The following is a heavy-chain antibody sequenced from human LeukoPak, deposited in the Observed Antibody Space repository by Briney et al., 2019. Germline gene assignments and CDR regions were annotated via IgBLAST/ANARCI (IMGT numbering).Heavy chain of an antibody. V-gene: IGHV3-43*01. Sequence: GGSLRLSCAASGFTFDDYTMHWVRQAPGKGLEWVSLISWDGGSTYYADSVKGRFTISRDNSKNSLYLQMNSLRTEDTALYYCAKDNGNRGSYYFDYWGQGTLVTVSS. J-gene: IGHJ4*02. CDR1: GFTFDDYT. CDR3: AKDNGNRGSYYFDY. CDR2: ISWDGGST. D-gene: IGHD1-26*01.